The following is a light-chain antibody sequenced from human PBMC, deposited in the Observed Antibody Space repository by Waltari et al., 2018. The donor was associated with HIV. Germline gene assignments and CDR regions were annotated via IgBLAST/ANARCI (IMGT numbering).Light chain of an antibody. CDR1: QSVSSNY. CDR2: AAS. V-gene: IGKV3-20*01. J-gene: IGKJ2*01. CDR3: QQYGTSPYT. Sequence: EIVLTQSPGPLSQSPGDRATLPCRASQSVSSNYLAWYQQKPGQAPRLLIYAASSRATGIPDRFSGSGSGTDFTLTISRLEPEDFAVYYCQQYGTSPYTFGQGTNLEIK.